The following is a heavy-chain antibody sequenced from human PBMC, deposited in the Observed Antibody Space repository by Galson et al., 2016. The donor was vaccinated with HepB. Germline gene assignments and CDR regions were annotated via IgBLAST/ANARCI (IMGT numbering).Heavy chain of an antibody. J-gene: IGHJ4*02. CDR3: ARSILTGTPLNDY. CDR2: ISGSGNSI. CDR1: GFTFSSYT. Sequence: SLRLSCAASGFTFSSYTMHWVRQAPGKGLEWVSSISGSGNSIYNADLVKGRFTISRDNAKNSLYLQMSSLRAEDTAMYYCARSILTGTPLNDYWGQGILVTVSS. V-gene: IGHV3-21*06. D-gene: IGHD3-9*01.